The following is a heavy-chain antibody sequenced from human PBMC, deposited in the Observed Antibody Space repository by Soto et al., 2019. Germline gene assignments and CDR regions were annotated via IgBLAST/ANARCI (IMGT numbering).Heavy chain of an antibody. D-gene: IGHD5-18*01. CDR3: ARDRLMATAGTARHYFGLDV. J-gene: IGHJ6*02. CDR2: IYYSGGT. V-gene: IGHV4-31*03. Sequence: SETLSLTCTVSGGSIRSGGYYWSWVRQSPRRGLEWIGNIYYSGGTYYNPSLKSRLTISVDTSKNQFSLNLSSVTAADTAVYYCARDRLMATAGTARHYFGLDVWGQGTTVTV. CDR1: GGSIRSGGYY.